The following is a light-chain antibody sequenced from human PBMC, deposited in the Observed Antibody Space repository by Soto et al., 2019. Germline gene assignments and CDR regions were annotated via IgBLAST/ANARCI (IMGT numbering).Light chain of an antibody. CDR3: QQVKTYPLT. CDR1: QDLSSH. J-gene: IGKJ4*01. CDR2: AAS. Sequence: DIQLTQSPSFLSASVGDRVTITCRASQDLSSHLAWYQQKPGKAPKLLIYAASTLQSGVPSGFGGSGAGTEFSLTITRLQPEDFATCYFQQVKTYPLTFGGGTKVEIK. V-gene: IGKV1-9*01.